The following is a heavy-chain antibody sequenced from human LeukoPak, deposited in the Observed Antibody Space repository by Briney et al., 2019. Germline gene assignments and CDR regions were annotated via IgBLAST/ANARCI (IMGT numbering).Heavy chain of an antibody. CDR1: GGSISSGSYY. D-gene: IGHD4-17*01. CDR2: IYTSGST. V-gene: IGHV4-61*02. Sequence: SETLSLTCTVSGGSISSGSYYWSWIRQPAGKGLEWIGRIYTSGSTNYNPSLKSRVTISVDTSKNQFSLKLSSVTAADTAEYYCAREITVTTYNLWTSEGRFDPWGQGTLVTVSS. J-gene: IGHJ5*02. CDR3: AREITVTTYNLWTSEGRFDP.